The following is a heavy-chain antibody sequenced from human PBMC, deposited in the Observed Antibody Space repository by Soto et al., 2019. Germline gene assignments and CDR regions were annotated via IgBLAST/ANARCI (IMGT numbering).Heavy chain of an antibody. CDR1: GYTFTSYG. D-gene: IGHD4-17*01. Sequence: ASVKVSCKASGYTFTSYGISWFRQAPGQGLEWMGWISAYNGNTNYTQKLQGRVTMTTDTATSKAYMELRSLRPDDTAVYFCATERGSTYGYFDHWGQGALVTVSS. J-gene: IGHJ4*02. CDR3: ATERGSTYGYFDH. V-gene: IGHV1-18*01. CDR2: ISAYNGNT.